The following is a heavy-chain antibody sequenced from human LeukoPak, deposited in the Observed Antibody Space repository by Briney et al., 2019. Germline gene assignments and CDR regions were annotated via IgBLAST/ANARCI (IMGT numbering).Heavy chain of an antibody. CDR2: IYYSGSP. CDR1: GGSISSSSYY. Sequence: PSETLSLTCTVSGGSISSSSYYWGWIRQPPGKGLEWIGSIYYSGSPYYNPSLKSRVNISVDTSKSQFSLKLSSVTAADTAVYYCARRPGNWFDPWGQGTLVTVSS. CDR3: ARRPGNWFDP. J-gene: IGHJ5*02. V-gene: IGHV4-39*01.